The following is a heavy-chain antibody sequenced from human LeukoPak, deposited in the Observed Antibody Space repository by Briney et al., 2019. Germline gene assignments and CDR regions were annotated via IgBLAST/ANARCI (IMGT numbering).Heavy chain of an antibody. V-gene: IGHV3-73*01. CDR3: TQSNY. Sequence: GGSLRLSCAAAGFTFSGSPILWVRQASGKGLEWVGRIRSKADNYATAYAASVQGRCTISRDDSKNTAYLQLNSLKTEDAAVYYCTQSNYWGQGALVTVSS. CDR2: IRSKADNYAT. CDR1: GFTFSGSP. J-gene: IGHJ4*02.